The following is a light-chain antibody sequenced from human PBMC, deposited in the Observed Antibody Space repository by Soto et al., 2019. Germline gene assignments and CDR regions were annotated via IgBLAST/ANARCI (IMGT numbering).Light chain of an antibody. CDR3: QQSYSTPPRYT. V-gene: IGKV1-39*01. CDR2: AAS. Sequence: DIQMTQSPSSLSASVGDRVTITCRASQSISSYLNWYQQKPGKAPKLLIYAASSLQSGVPSRFSGSGSGTDFTLTISRLEPEDLATYYCQQSYSTPPRYTFGQGTKLQIK. CDR1: QSISSY. J-gene: IGKJ2*01.